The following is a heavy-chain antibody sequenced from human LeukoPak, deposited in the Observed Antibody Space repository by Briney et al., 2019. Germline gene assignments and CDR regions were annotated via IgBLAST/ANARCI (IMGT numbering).Heavy chain of an antibody. CDR2: INHCGYT. V-gene: IGHV4-34*01. Sequence: SETLSLTCAVSGVSFNDYYWSWVRQTPGKGLEWIGEINHCGYTNDGPSTKSRDTLITETSMKQCSLNVKAVTVADTGIDYCTRRTTWYNYWGQGTLVTVSS. J-gene: IGHJ4*02. D-gene: IGHD4-17*01. CDR1: GVSFNDYY. CDR3: TRRTTWYNY.